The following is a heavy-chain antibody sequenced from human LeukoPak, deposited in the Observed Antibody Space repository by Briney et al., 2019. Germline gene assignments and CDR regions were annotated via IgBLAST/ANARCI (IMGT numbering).Heavy chain of an antibody. CDR2: ISSSSSYI. V-gene: IGHV3-21*01. D-gene: IGHD2-2*01. CDR3: AREVSCSSTSCLGAFDI. CDR1: GFTFSSYS. J-gene: IGHJ3*02. Sequence: GGSLRLSCAASGFTFSSYSMKWVRQAPGKGLGWVSSISSSSSYIYYADSVKGRFTISRDNAKNSLYLQMNSLRAEDTAVYYCAREVSCSSTSCLGAFDIWGQGTMVTVSS.